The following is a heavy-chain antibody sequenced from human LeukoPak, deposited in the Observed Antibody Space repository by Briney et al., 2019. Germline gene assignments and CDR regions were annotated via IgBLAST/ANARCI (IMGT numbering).Heavy chain of an antibody. V-gene: IGHV4-39*01. CDR3: ARGQWLVPLDF. CDR2: IFYSETT. J-gene: IGHJ4*02. D-gene: IGHD6-19*01. Sequence: SETLSLTCTVSGGSVSSSSYYWGWIRQPPGKGLEWIGSIFYSETTYYSPSLKSRITISVDTSTNQFSLKLSSVTAADTAVYFCARGQWLVPLDFWGQGILVTVSS. CDR1: GGSVSSSSYY.